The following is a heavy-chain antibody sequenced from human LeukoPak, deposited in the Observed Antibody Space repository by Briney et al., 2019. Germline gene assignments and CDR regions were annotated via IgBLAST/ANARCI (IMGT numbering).Heavy chain of an antibody. V-gene: IGHV4-4*02. D-gene: IGHD6-19*01. CDR3: ASESIAVSGAPFDY. CDR2: IYHSGST. J-gene: IGHJ4*02. Sequence: SETLSLTCAVSGGSISSSNWWSWVRQPPGKGLEWIGEIYHSGSTNYNPSLKSRVTISVDTSKNQFSLNLSSVTAADTAVYYCASESIAVSGAPFDYWGQGTLVTVSS. CDR1: GGSISSSNW.